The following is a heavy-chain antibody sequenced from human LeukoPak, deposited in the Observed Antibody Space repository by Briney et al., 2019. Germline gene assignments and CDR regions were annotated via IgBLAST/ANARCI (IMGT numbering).Heavy chain of an antibody. J-gene: IGHJ4*02. V-gene: IGHV3-30-3*01. CDR3: AREAGSGWYDY. D-gene: IGHD6-19*01. CDR1: GFTFSSYA. Sequence: GGSLRLSCAASGFTFSSYAMHWVRQAPGKGLEWVAVISYDGSNKYYADSVRGRFTISRDNSKNTLYLQMNSLRAEDTAVYYCAREAGSGWYDYWGQGTLVTVSS. CDR2: ISYDGSNK.